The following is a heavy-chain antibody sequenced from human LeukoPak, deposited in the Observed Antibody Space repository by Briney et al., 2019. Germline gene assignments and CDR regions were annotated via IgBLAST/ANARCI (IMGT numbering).Heavy chain of an antibody. CDR2: ISSSSSYI. V-gene: IGHV3-21*01. Sequence: GGSLRLSCAASGFTFSSYSMNWVRQAPGKGLEWVSSISSSSSYIYYADSVKGRFTISRDNAKNSLYLQVNSLRAEDTAVYYCARDHRDGQIDYWGQGTLVTVSS. CDR1: GFTFSSYS. J-gene: IGHJ4*02. CDR3: ARDHRDGQIDY.